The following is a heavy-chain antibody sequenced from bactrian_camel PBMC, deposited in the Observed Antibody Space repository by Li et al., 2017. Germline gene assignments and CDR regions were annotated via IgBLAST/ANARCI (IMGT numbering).Heavy chain of an antibody. CDR2: IATVSGNT. CDR3: AAASIGTWYQACRTGRRNEFQG. Sequence: HVQLVESGGGSVQAGGSLRLSCAASGFAYVANCVGWFRQAPGKERDWLAGIATVSGNTYYPDSTKGRFTITQDKANNTFYLQMDSLKPEDTGMYYCAAASIGTWYQACRTGRRNEFQGWGQGTQVTVS. CDR1: GFAYVANC. V-gene: IGHV3S6*01. J-gene: IGHJ4*01. D-gene: IGHD6*01.